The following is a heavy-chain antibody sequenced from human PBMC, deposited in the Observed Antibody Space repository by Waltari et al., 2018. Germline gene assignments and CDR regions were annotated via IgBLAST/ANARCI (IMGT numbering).Heavy chain of an antibody. Sequence: EVQLVESGGGLVTPGGSRRLSCAASGFTFSNAWMSWVRQAPGKGLEWVGRIKSKTDGGTTDYAAPVKGRFTISRDDSKNTLYLQMNSLKTEDTAVYYCTTNPWGYSYGNFDYWGQGTLVTVSS. CDR1: GFTFSNAW. CDR2: IKSKTDGGTT. CDR3: TTNPWGYSYGNFDY. J-gene: IGHJ4*02. V-gene: IGHV3-15*01. D-gene: IGHD5-18*01.